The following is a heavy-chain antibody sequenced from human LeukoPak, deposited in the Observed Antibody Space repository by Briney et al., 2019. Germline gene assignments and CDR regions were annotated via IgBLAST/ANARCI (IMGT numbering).Heavy chain of an antibody. CDR3: TRVSSWFLDY. V-gene: IGHV3-53*01. CDR1: GLTLSDNY. D-gene: IGHD6-13*01. Sequence: GGSLRLSCAASGLTLSDNYMRWVRQAPGKGLEWVSVIYNTGSTYYADSVKGRFTISRDNSKNTMYLQMNSLRVEDTAVYYCTRVSSWFLDYWGQGVLVSVSS. CDR2: IYNTGST. J-gene: IGHJ4*02.